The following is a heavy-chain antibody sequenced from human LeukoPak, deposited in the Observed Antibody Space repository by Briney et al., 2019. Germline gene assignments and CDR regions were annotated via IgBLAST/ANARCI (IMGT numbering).Heavy chain of an antibody. J-gene: IGHJ4*02. V-gene: IGHV1-2*02. CDR3: ARSIVVVVAAMNY. CDR2: INPNSGGT. D-gene: IGHD2-15*01. CDR1: GYTFTGYY. Sequence: ASVKVSCKASGYTFTGYYMHWVRQAPGQGLEWMGWINPNSGGTNYAQKFQGRVTMTRDTSISTDYMALSRLRSDDTAVYYCARSIVVVVAAMNYWGQGTLVTVSS.